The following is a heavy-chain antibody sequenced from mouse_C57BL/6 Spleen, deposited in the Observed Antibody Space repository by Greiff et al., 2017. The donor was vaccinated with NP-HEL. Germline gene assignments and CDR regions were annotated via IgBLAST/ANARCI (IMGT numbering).Heavy chain of an antibody. CDR3: ARTDSFDY. CDR2: IRSGSSTI. J-gene: IGHJ2*01. V-gene: IGHV5-17*01. Sequence: EVKLVESGGGLVKPGGSLKLSCAAPGFTFSDNEMHWVRQAPEKGREWVAYIRSGSSTINYADTVKGRFPISRDNAKNTLFLQMTSLRSEDTAMYYCARTDSFDYWGQGTTLTVSS. CDR1: GFTFSDNE.